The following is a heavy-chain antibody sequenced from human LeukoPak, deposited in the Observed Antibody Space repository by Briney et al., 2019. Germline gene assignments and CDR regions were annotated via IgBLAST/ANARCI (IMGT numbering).Heavy chain of an antibody. CDR1: GFTFSSYA. Sequence: GGSLRLSCAASGFTFSSYAMSWVRQAPGMGLEWVSAISGSGGSTYYADSVKGRFTISRDNSENTLYLQMNSLRPEDTALYYCAKGSYYCSINCPQFYYYMDVWGKGTTVIVSS. CDR3: AKGSYYCSINCPQFYYYMDV. CDR2: ISGSGGST. V-gene: IGHV3-23*01. J-gene: IGHJ6*03. D-gene: IGHD2-2*01.